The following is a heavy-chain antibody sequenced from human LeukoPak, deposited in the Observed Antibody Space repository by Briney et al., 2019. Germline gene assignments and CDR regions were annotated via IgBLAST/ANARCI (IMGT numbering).Heavy chain of an antibody. Sequence: SETLSLTCTVSGGSIGSYYWSWIRQPPGKGLEWIGYIYYSGSTNYNPSLKSLATISVDTSKNQYSLKLSSVTAAATAVYYCARQEAADYDFWSGPDLNWFDPWGQGTLVTVSS. CDR1: GGSIGSYY. CDR3: ARQEAADYDFWSGPDLNWFDP. J-gene: IGHJ5*02. CDR2: IYYSGST. V-gene: IGHV4-59*08. D-gene: IGHD3-3*01.